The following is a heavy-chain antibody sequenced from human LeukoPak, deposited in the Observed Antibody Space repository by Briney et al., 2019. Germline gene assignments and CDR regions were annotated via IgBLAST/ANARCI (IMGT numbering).Heavy chain of an antibody. J-gene: IGHJ4*02. CDR2: ISSSGSTI. Sequence: MPGGSLRLSCAASGFTFSDYYMSWIRQAPGKGLEWVSYISSSGSTIYYADSVKGRFTISRDNAKNSLYLQMNSLRAEDTAVYYCARDRRVGYYYDSGFDYWGQGTLVTVSS. V-gene: IGHV3-11*01. D-gene: IGHD3-22*01. CDR1: GFTFSDYY. CDR3: ARDRRVGYYYDSGFDY.